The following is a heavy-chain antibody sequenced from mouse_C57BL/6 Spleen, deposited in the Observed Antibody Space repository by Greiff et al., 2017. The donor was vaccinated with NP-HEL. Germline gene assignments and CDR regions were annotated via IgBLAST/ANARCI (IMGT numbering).Heavy chain of an antibody. CDR2: IYPGDGDT. CDR1: GYAFSSYW. J-gene: IGHJ3*01. Sequence: VQLQQSGAELVKPGASVKISCKASGYAFSSYWMNWVKQRPGKGPEWIGQIYPGDGDTNYNGKFKGKATLTADKSSSTAYMQLSSLTSEDSAVYFCARGGTVAPFAYWGQGTLVTVSA. CDR3: ARGGTVAPFAY. V-gene: IGHV1-80*01. D-gene: IGHD1-1*01.